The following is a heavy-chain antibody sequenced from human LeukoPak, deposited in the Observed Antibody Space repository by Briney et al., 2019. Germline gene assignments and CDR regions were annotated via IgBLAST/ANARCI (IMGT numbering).Heavy chain of an antibody. J-gene: IGHJ4*02. Sequence: SETLSLTCAVYGGSFSGYYWSWIRQPPGKGLEWIGEINHSGSTNYNPSLESRVTISVDTSKNQFSLKLSSVTAADTAVYYCARGRGILTGYYNPKPYYFDYWGQGTLVTVSS. V-gene: IGHV4-34*01. CDR1: GGSFSGYY. CDR3: ARGRGILTGYYNPKPYYFDY. CDR2: INHSGST. D-gene: IGHD3-9*01.